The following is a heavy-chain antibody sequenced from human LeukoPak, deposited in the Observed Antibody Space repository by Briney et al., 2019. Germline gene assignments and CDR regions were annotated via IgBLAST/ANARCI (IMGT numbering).Heavy chain of an antibody. D-gene: IGHD3-10*01. V-gene: IGHV4-31*03. CDR2: IYYSGST. Sequence: SETLSLTCTVSGGSISSGGYYWSWIRQHPGKGLEWIGYIYYSGSTYYNPSLKSRVTISVDTSKNQFSLKLSSVTAAVTAVYYCARAHWSAAVYYGSGYYFDYWGQGTLVTVSS. J-gene: IGHJ4*02. CDR1: GGSISSGGYY. CDR3: ARAHWSAAVYYGSGYYFDY.